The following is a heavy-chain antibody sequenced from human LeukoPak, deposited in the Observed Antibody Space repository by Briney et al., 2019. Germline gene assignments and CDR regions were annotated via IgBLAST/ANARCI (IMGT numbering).Heavy chain of an antibody. CDR3: ARDLGPWYYFDY. J-gene: IGHJ4*02. D-gene: IGHD7-27*01. CDR1: GFTFSSYS. CDR2: ISSSSSYI. V-gene: IGHV3-21*01. Sequence: GGSLRLSCAASGFTFSSYSMNWVRQAPGKGLEWVSSISSSSSYIYYADSVKGRFTISRDNAKNSLYLQMNSLRAEDTAVYYCARDLGPWYYFDYWGQGTLVTVSS.